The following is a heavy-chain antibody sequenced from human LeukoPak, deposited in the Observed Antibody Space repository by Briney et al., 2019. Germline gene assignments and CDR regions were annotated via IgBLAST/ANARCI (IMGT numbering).Heavy chain of an antibody. CDR3: ARHPDISRGIITSSEFDY. CDR1: GGSISSTSYY. J-gene: IGHJ4*02. CDR2: VYDSGST. D-gene: IGHD3-10*01. V-gene: IGHV4-39*01. Sequence: SETLSLTCSVSGGSISSTSYYWGWIRQPPGRGLEWIGSVYDSGSTYHNPSLKSRVIIYLDTPKNQFSLELTSVTAADTAVYYCARHPDISRGIITSSEFDYWGQGILVTVSS.